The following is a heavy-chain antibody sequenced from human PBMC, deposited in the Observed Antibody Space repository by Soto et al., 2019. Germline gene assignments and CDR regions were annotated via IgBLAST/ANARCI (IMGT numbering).Heavy chain of an antibody. CDR3: GHSSWYDSRGDC. J-gene: IGHJ4*02. CDR1: GFTFSSYG. D-gene: IGHD6-13*01. V-gene: IGHV3-33*01. Sequence: QVQLVESGGGVVQPGRSLRLSCATSGFTFSSYGMHWVRQAPGKGLEWVAVIWYDGSKKYYADSVTDRFTISRDNSKNTLYLQMNSLRADDTAVYYGGHSSWYDSRGDCWGQGTLVTVSS. CDR2: IWYDGSKK.